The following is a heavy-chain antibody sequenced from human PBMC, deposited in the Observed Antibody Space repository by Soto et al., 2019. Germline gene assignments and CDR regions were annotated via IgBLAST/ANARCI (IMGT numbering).Heavy chain of an antibody. CDR1: GYTFTSYY. J-gene: IGHJ4*02. V-gene: IGHV1-46*03. Sequence: ASVKVSCKASGYTFTSYYMHWVRQAPGQGLEWMGIINPSGGSTSYAQKFQGRVTMTRDTSTSTVYMELSSLRSEDTAVYYCARDVCSGGSCYSLGYWGQGTLVTVSS. CDR2: INPSGGST. CDR3: ARDVCSGGSCYSLGY. D-gene: IGHD2-15*01.